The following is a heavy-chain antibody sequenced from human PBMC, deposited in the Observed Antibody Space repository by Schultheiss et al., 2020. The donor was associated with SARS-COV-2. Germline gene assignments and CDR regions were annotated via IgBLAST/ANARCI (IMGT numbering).Heavy chain of an antibody. V-gene: IGHV3-23*01. J-gene: IGHJ4*02. CDR1: GFTFSSYA. D-gene: IGHD3-22*01. CDR2: ISGSGGST. CDR3: TTDVGYYDSSGYSIDY. Sequence: GGSLRLSCAASGFTFSSYAMSWVRQAPGKGLEWVSAISGSGGSTYYADSVKGRFTISRDNSKNTLYLQMNSLKTEDTAVYYCTTDVGYYDSSGYSIDYWGQGTLVTVS.